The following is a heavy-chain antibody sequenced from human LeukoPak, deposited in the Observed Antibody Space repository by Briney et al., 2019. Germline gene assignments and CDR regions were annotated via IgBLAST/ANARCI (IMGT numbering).Heavy chain of an antibody. Sequence: GGSVRLSCAASGFTFSSYSMNWVRQAPGKGLEWVSSIRSSSSYIYYADSVKGRLTISRDNAKNSLYLQMNSLRAEDTAVYYCARGAVAGKVDYWGQGTLVTVSS. CDR1: GFTFSSYS. CDR3: ARGAVAGKVDY. CDR2: IRSSSSYI. J-gene: IGHJ4*02. V-gene: IGHV3-21*01. D-gene: IGHD6-19*01.